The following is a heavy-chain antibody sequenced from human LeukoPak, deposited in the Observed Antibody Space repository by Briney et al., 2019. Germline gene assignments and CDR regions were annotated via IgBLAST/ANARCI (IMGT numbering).Heavy chain of an antibody. CDR2: ISDIGSI. V-gene: IGHV4-59*01. CDR1: GGSISSYY. CDR3: ARFAGYCSSTSCSSAYYYYYGMDV. Sequence: PSETLSLTCTVSGGSISSYYWSWIRQPPGKGLEWIAYISDIGSINYNPSLKSRVTISLDTSKNQFSLKLSSVTAADTAVYYCARFAGYCSSTSCSSAYYYYYGMDVWGQGTTVTVSS. D-gene: IGHD2-2*01. J-gene: IGHJ6*02.